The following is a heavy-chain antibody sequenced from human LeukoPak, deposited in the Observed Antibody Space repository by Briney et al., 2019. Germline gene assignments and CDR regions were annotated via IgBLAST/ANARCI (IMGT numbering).Heavy chain of an antibody. V-gene: IGHV1-3*01. Sequence: EASVKVSCKASGYTFTSYAMHWVRQAPGQRLEWMGWINAGNGNTKYSQKFQGRVTITRDTSASTAYMELSSLRSEDTAVYYCARGVSLLWFGESIQYYFDYWGQGTLVTVSS. J-gene: IGHJ4*02. CDR2: INAGNGNT. D-gene: IGHD3-10*01. CDR1: GYTFTSYA. CDR3: ARGVSLLWFGESIQYYFDY.